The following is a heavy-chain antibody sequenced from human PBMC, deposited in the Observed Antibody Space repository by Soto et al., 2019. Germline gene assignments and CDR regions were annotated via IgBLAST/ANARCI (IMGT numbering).Heavy chain of an antibody. Sequence: QVQLQESGPGLVKPSGTLSLTCAVSGGSISSSNWWSWVRQPPGKGLEWIGEIYHSGSTNYNPSRTIRVTISVDKSKKQFSLKLSSVTAADTAVYYCARGFGELDYGMDVWGQGTTVTVSS. V-gene: IGHV4-4*02. D-gene: IGHD3-10*01. CDR3: ARGFGELDYGMDV. CDR1: GGSISSSNW. CDR2: IYHSGST. J-gene: IGHJ6*02.